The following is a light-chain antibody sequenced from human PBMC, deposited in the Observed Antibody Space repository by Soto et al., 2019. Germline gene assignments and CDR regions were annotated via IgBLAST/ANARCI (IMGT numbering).Light chain of an antibody. CDR3: AAWDDSLNGLV. CDR2: NNN. CDR1: SSNIGSNT. V-gene: IGLV1-44*01. Sequence: QSVLTQPPSASGTPGQRVTISCSGSSSNIGSNTVNWYQQLPGTAPKLLIYNNNQRPSGVPDRFSGSKSGTSASRAISGLHSEDEADYYCAAWDDSLNGLVFGTGTKLTVL. J-gene: IGLJ1*01.